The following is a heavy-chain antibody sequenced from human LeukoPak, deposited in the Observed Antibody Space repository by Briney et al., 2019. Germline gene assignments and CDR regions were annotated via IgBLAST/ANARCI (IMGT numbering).Heavy chain of an antibody. CDR1: GGSISSSSYY. CDR3: ARHHYYYYYMDV. Sequence: SETLSLTCTVSGGSISSSSYYWGWIRQPPGKGLEWIGSIYYSGSTYYNPSLKSRVTISVDTSKNQFSLKLSSVTAADTAVYHCARHHYYYYYMDVWGKGTTVTVSS. CDR2: IYYSGST. V-gene: IGHV4-39*01. J-gene: IGHJ6*03.